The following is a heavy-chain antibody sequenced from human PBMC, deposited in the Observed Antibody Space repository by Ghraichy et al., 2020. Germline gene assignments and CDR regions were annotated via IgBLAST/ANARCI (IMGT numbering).Heavy chain of an antibody. D-gene: IGHD2-15*01. CDR2: MNPNSGNT. Sequence: ASVKVSCKASGYTFTSGDINWVRQATGQGLEWMGWMNPNSGNTGYAQKFQGRITMSRDTSISTAYMELSSLRSEDTAVYYCARGAGDKWWNYWGQGTLVTVSS. CDR1: GYTFTSGD. CDR3: ARGAGDKWWNY. J-gene: IGHJ4*02. V-gene: IGHV1-8*01.